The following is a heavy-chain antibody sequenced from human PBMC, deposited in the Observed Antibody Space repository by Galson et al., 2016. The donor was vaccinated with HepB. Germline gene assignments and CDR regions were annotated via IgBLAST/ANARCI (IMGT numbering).Heavy chain of an antibody. CDR1: GYTLSELS. J-gene: IGHJ4*02. V-gene: IGHV1-24*01. D-gene: IGHD3-3*01. CDR3: AENGEYDFWSGYEK. CDR2: FDPEDGET. Sequence: SVKVSCKVSGYTLSELSMHWVRQAPGKGLEWMGGFDPEDGETIYAQKFQGRVTMTADTSTDTAYMELSSPRSEDTAVYDCAENGEYDFWSGYEKWGQGTLVTVSS.